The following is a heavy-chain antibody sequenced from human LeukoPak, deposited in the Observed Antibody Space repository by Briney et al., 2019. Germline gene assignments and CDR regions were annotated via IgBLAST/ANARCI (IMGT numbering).Heavy chain of an antibody. J-gene: IGHJ4*02. V-gene: IGHV4-59*01. CDR3: ARDERGYSPSLDY. Sequence: PSETLSLTCTVSGGSISSYYWSWIRQPPGKGLEWIGYIYYSGSTNYNPSLKSRVTISVDTSKNQFSLKLSSVTAADTAVYYCARDERGYSPSLDYWGQGTLVTVSS. CDR1: GGSISSYY. D-gene: IGHD5-18*01. CDR2: IYYSGST.